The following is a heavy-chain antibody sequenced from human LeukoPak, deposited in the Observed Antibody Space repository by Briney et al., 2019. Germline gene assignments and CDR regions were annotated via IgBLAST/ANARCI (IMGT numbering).Heavy chain of an antibody. Sequence: PGGSLRLSCAASGFTFSSYWMSWVRQAPGKGLEWGANIKQDGSEKYYADSVKGRFTISRDNAKNSLYLQMNSLRAEDTAVYYCARGGYCSGGSCRNYYMDVWGKGTTVTVSS. J-gene: IGHJ6*03. D-gene: IGHD2-15*01. CDR1: GFTFSSYW. V-gene: IGHV3-7*01. CDR3: ARGGYCSGGSCRNYYMDV. CDR2: IKQDGSEK.